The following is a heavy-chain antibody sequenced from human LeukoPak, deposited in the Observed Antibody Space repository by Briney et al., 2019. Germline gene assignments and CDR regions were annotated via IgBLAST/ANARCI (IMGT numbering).Heavy chain of an antibody. CDR1: GYTFTSYD. CDR3: ARGRGSSGWYHYFDY. CDR2: ISAYNGNT. D-gene: IGHD6-19*01. Sequence: GASVKVSCKASGYTFTSYDINWVRQAPGQGLEWMGWISAYNGNTNYAQKLQGRVTMTTDTSTSTAYMELRSLRSDDTAVYYCARGRGSSGWYHYFDYWGQGTLVTVSS. V-gene: IGHV1-18*01. J-gene: IGHJ4*02.